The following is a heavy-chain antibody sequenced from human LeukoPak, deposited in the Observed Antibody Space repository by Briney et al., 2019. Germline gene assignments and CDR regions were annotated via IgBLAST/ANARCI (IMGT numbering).Heavy chain of an antibody. CDR1: GFTFSSYA. CDR2: ISGSGGST. CDR3: AKVGGYGYYFDY. V-gene: IGHV3-23*01. J-gene: IGHJ4*02. Sequence: PGGSLRLSCAASGFTFSSYAMSWVRQAPGKGLEWVSAISGSGGSTYYAGSVKGRFTISRDNSKNTLYLQMNSLRAEDTAVYYCAKVGGYGYYFDYWGQGTLVTVSS. D-gene: IGHD1-26*01.